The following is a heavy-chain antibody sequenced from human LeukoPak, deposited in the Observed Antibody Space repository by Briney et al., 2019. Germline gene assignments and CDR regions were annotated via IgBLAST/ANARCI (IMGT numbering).Heavy chain of an antibody. Sequence: GASVKVSCTASGYIFTRNHMHWVRQAPGQGLEWMGIINPSGGSTSYAQKFQGRVTMTRDTSTSTVYMELSSLRSEDTAVYYCARINSYGYDYWGQGTLVTVSS. CDR2: INPSGGST. D-gene: IGHD5-18*01. V-gene: IGHV1-46*01. J-gene: IGHJ4*02. CDR1: GYIFTRNH. CDR3: ARINSYGYDY.